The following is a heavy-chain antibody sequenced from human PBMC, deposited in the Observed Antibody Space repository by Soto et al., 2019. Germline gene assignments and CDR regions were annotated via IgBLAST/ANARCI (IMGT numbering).Heavy chain of an antibody. CDR3: ATEWGLLPYYVMNV. CDR1: GGSISSSNW. D-gene: IGHD7-27*01. V-gene: IGHV4-4*02. J-gene: IGHJ6*02. CDR2: IYHSGST. Sequence: SETLSLTCAVSGGSISSSNWWSWVRQPPGKGLEWIGEIYHSGSTNYNPSLKSRVTISVDKSKNQFSLKLSSVTAADTAVYFCATEWGLLPYYVMNVWGHGTAVTVSS.